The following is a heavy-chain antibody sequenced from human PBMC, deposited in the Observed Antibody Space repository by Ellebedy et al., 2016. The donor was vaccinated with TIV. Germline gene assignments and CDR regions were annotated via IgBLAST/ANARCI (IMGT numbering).Heavy chain of an antibody. CDR1: GFTFSSYG. CDR3: ARDRGYCSSTSCYRGYMDV. CDR2: IWYDGSNK. Sequence: GESLKISXAASGFTFSSYGRPWVRPAPGKGLEWVAVIWYDGSNKYYADSVKGRFTISRDNSENTLYLQMNSLRAEDTAVYYCARDRGYCSSTSCYRGYMDVWGKGITVTVSS. D-gene: IGHD2-2*02. V-gene: IGHV3-33*01. J-gene: IGHJ6*03.